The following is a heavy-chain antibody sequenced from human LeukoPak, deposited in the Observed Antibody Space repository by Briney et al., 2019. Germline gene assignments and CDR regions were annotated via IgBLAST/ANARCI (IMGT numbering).Heavy chain of an antibody. D-gene: IGHD3-22*01. CDR2: IIPIFGTA. CDR3: AREDYYDSSGYSPYNWFDP. Sequence: ASVKVSCKASGGTFSSYAISWVRQAPGQGLEWMGRIIPIFGTANYAQKFQGRVTITTDESTSTAYMELSSLRSEDTAVYYCAREDYYDSSGYSPYNWFDPWGQGILVTVSS. CDR1: GGTFSSYA. J-gene: IGHJ5*02. V-gene: IGHV1-69*05.